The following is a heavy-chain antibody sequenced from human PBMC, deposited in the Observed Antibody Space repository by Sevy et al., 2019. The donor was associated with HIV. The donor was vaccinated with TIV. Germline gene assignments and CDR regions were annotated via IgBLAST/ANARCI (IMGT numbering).Heavy chain of an antibody. CDR1: GGTFSSYA. V-gene: IGHV1-69*13. D-gene: IGHD3-10*01. J-gene: IGHJ4*02. Sequence: ASVKVSCKASGGTFSSYAISWVRQAPGQGLEWMGGIIPIFGTANYAQKFQGRVTITADESTSTADMELSSLRSEDTAVYYCATQRYYYGSGSYYPGVDFDYWGQGTLVTVSS. CDR3: ATQRYYYGSGSYYPGVDFDY. CDR2: IIPIFGTA.